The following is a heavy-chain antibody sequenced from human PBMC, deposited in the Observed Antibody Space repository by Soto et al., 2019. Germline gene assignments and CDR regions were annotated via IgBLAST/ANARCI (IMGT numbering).Heavy chain of an antibody. D-gene: IGHD3-9*01. CDR3: ARDYYDILTGYLNYYYYYGMDV. CDR2: IWYDGSNK. J-gene: IGHJ6*02. Sequence: VAVIWYDGSNKYYADSVKGRFTISRDNSKNTLYLQMNSLRAEDTAVYYCARDYYDILTGYLNYYYYYGMDVWGQGTTVTVSS. V-gene: IGHV3-33*01.